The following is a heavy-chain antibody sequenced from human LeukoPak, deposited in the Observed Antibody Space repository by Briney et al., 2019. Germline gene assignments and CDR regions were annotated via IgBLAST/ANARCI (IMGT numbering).Heavy chain of an antibody. D-gene: IGHD3-22*01. CDR3: ARGDSSGYYSFDY. J-gene: IGHJ4*02. Sequence: SETLSLTCTVSGGSISSYYWSWIRQPPRKGLEWIGYIYYSGSTNYNPSLKSRVTISVDTSKNQFSLKLSSVTAADTAVYYCARGDSSGYYSFDYWGQGTLVTVSS. CDR2: IYYSGST. CDR1: GGSISSYY. V-gene: IGHV4-59*01.